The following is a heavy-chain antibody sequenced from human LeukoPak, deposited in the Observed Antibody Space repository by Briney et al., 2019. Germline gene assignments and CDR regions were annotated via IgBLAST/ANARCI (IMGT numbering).Heavy chain of an antibody. V-gene: IGHV1-18*01. CDR2: ISAYNGNT. D-gene: IGHD6-19*01. J-gene: IGHJ4*02. Sequence: ASLKVSCKGSGYIFTSYGISWVRQAPGQGLEWMGWISAYNGNTNYAQNLQGRVTMTTDTSTSTAYMELRGLTSDDTAVYYCARGTAGYSSGWYSRKPLDYWGQGTLVTVSS. CDR1: GYIFTSYG. CDR3: ARGTAGYSSGWYSRKPLDY.